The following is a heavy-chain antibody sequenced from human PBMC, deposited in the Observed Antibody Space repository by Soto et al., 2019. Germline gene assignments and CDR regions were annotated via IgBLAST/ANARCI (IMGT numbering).Heavy chain of an antibody. CDR3: TTGSTSTKNY. D-gene: IGHD6-6*01. J-gene: IGHJ4*02. CDR2: IKSKTDGGTT. CDR1: GFTFSNAW. Sequence: GGSLRLSCAASGFTFSNAWLSWVRQAPGKGLEWVGRIKSKTDGGTTDYTAPVKGRFIISRDDSKNTLYLQMNSLETEDTAVYYCTTGSTSTKNYWGQGALVTVSS. V-gene: IGHV3-15*01.